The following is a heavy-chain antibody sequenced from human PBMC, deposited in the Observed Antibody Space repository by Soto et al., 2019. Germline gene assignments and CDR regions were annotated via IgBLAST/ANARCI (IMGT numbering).Heavy chain of an antibody. J-gene: IGHJ6*02. D-gene: IGHD2-15*01. Sequence: GTLRLSCVNSGLKLRGSWMHWVRQSPGKGLVWVSRINSDGTTTAYADSVKGRFTISRDNSKNTLFLQMTSLRAYDTAVYYCTHCRGESCHGGYFGMDVWGQGTTVPVS. CDR3: THCRGESCHGGYFGMDV. CDR1: GLKLRGSW. CDR2: INSDGTTT. V-gene: IGHV3-74*01.